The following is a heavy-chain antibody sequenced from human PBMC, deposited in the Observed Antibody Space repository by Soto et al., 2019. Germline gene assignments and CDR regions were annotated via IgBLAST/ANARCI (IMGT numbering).Heavy chain of an antibody. CDR2: INPNSGGT. D-gene: IGHD3-22*01. J-gene: IGHJ4*02. Sequence: GASVKVSCKASGYTFTGYYMHWVRQAPGQGLEWMGWINPNSGGTNYAQKFQGRVTMTRDTSISTAYMELSRLRSDDTAVYYCARVNPYDSSGKFIYYFDYWGQGTLVTVSS. CDR3: ARVNPYDSSGKFIYYFDY. CDR1: GYTFTGYY. V-gene: IGHV1-2*02.